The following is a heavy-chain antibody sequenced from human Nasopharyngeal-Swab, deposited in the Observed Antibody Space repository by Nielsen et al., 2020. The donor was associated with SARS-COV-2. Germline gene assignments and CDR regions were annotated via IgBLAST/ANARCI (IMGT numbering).Heavy chain of an antibody. D-gene: IGHD2-8*02. CDR2: INPSGGST. V-gene: IGHV1-46*01. Sequence: ASVKVSCKASGYTFTSYYMHWVRQAPGQGLEWMGIINPSGGSTSYAQKLQGRVTMTRDTSTSTVYTELSSLRSEDTAVYYCARGPLVANVDYYYYYMDVWGKGTTVTVSS. CDR3: ARGPLVANVDYYYYYMDV. CDR1: GYTFTSYY. J-gene: IGHJ6*03.